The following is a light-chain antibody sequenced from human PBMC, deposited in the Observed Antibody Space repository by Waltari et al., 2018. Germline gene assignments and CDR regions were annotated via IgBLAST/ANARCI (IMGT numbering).Light chain of an antibody. CDR3: QQYKSHPRT. V-gene: IGKV1-17*03. CDR2: AAS. Sequence: DIQMTQSPSSLSASVGDRVTITCRASQTISSSLAWYQQKPGKVPKLLIYAASSLESGVPSRFTGSGSGTDFTLTISSLQPEDFAPYYCQQYKSHPRTFGQGTKVEIK. J-gene: IGKJ1*01. CDR1: QTISSS.